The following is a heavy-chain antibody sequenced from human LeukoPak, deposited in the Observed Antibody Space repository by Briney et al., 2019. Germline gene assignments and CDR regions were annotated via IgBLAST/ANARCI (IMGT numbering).Heavy chain of an antibody. CDR3: ARESRIGGHNWFDP. V-gene: IGHV4-61*02. D-gene: IGHD1-26*01. CDR2: IYTSGST. J-gene: IGHJ5*02. CDR1: GGSISSGSYY. Sequence: SQTLSLTCTVSGGSISSGSYYWSWIRQPAGKGLEWIGRIYTSGSTNYNPSLKSRVTISVDTSKNQFSLKLSSVTAADTAVYYCARESRIGGHNWFDPWGQGTLVTVSS.